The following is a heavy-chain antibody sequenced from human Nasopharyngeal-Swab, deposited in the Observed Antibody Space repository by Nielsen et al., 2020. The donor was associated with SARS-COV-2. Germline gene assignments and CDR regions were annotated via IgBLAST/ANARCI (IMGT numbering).Heavy chain of an antibody. CDR2: IKQSGSGQ. CDR1: GFTFSSYW. V-gene: IGHV3-7*01. CDR3: ARYCSTTSCPRGFDY. D-gene: IGHD2-2*01. Sequence: GASLKISCAASGFTFSSYWMSWVRQAPGKGLEWVAHIKQSGSGQYYVDSVKGRFTISRDNAKNSLSLQMNGLRAEDTAVYYCARYCSTTSCPRGFDYWGQGTLVTVSS. J-gene: IGHJ4*02.